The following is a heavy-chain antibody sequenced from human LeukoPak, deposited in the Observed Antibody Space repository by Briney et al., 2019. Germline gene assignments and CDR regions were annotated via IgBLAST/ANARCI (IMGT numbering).Heavy chain of an antibody. J-gene: IGHJ4*02. Sequence: KPSETLSLTCTVSGGSISSYYWSWIRQPPGKGLEWIGYIYYSGSTNYNPSLKSRVTISVDTSKNQFSLKLSSVTAADTAVYYCVRHDHSWYSSGWYGFDYWGQGTLVTVSS. V-gene: IGHV4-59*08. CDR3: VRHDHSWYSSGWYGFDY. CDR2: IYYSGST. CDR1: GGSISSYY. D-gene: IGHD6-19*01.